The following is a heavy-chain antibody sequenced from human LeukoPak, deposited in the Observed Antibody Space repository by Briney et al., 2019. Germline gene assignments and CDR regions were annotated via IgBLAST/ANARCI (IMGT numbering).Heavy chain of an antibody. J-gene: IGHJ4*02. CDR3: VRDLGVPRH. V-gene: IGHV3-30-3*01. CDR2: ISYDGSNK. Sequence: GRSLRLSCAASGFTFSSYAMHWVRQAPGKGLEWVAVISYDGSNKYYADSVKGRFTVSRDNAKNSLYLQMNSLRAEDTAVYYCVRDLGVPRHWGQGTLVTVSS. D-gene: IGHD3-16*01. CDR1: GFTFSSYA.